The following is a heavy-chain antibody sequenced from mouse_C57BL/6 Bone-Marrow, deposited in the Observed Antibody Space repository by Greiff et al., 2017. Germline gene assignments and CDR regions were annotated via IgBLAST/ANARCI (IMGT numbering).Heavy chain of an antibody. CDR2: IDPSDSYT. V-gene: IGHV1-50*01. D-gene: IGHD2-4*01. CDR1: GYTFTSYW. J-gene: IGHJ3*01. CDR3: ARYDDYDSWFAY. Sequence: QVHVKQPGAELVKPGASVKLSCKASGYTFTSYWMQWVKQRPGQGLEWIGEIDPSDSYTNYNQKFKGKATLTVDTSSSTAYMQLSSLTSEDSAVYYCARYDDYDSWFAYWGQGTLVTVSA.